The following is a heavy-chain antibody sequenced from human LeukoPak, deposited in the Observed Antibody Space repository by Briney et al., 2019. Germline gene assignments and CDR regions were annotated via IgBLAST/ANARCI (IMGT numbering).Heavy chain of an antibody. Sequence: GASVKVSCKASGFTFTSYGISWVRQAPGQGLEWMGWISANNGNTIYAQKFQGRVTMTTDTSSTTAYMELRSLRSDDTAVYYCARDLLATIPSFSGEYWGQGTLVIVSS. CDR1: GFTFTSYG. D-gene: IGHD5-12*01. CDR3: ARDLLATIPSFSGEY. V-gene: IGHV1-18*01. CDR2: ISANNGNT. J-gene: IGHJ4*02.